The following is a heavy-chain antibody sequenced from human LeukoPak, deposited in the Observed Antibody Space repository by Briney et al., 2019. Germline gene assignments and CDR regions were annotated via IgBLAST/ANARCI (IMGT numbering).Heavy chain of an antibody. CDR1: GFTFSTFA. Sequence: GGSLRLSCAASGFTFSTFAMSWVRQAPGKGLEWVSAIFGNGRTTYYADSVKGRFTISRDNSKNTLYLQMNSLRTEDTAVYYCARGRYDWNDVGYFDYWGQGTLVSVSS. V-gene: IGHV3-23*01. D-gene: IGHD1-1*01. J-gene: IGHJ4*02. CDR3: ARGRYDWNDVGYFDY. CDR2: IFGNGRTT.